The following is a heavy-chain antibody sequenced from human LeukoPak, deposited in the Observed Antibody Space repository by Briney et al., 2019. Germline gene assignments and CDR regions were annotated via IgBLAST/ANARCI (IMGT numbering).Heavy chain of an antibody. CDR1: GFTFSSYS. D-gene: IGHD6-19*01. Sequence: PGGSLRLSCAASGFTFSSYSMNWVRQAPGKGLEWVANIKQDGSEKYYVDSVKGRFTISRDNAKNSLYLQMNSLRAEDTAVYYCARETSGFTLFQAVLRYSSGYYYYYMDVWGKGTTVTISS. CDR3: ARETSGFTLFQAVLRYSSGYYYYYMDV. V-gene: IGHV3-7*01. CDR2: IKQDGSEK. J-gene: IGHJ6*03.